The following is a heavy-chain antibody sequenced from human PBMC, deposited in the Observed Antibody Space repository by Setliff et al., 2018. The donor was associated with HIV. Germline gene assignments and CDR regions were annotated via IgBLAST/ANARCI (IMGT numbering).Heavy chain of an antibody. Sequence: SETLSLTCTISGGSISLHYWSWIRQPPGKGLEWIGGIYYTGSTHYNPSLKSRVTISLDTSKNQCSLNLSSVTAADTAVYYCAGPRGDEAFDIWGQGTMVTVSS. CDR1: GGSISLHY. CDR2: IYYTGST. J-gene: IGHJ3*02. V-gene: IGHV4-59*11. D-gene: IGHD3-10*01. CDR3: AGPRGDEAFDI.